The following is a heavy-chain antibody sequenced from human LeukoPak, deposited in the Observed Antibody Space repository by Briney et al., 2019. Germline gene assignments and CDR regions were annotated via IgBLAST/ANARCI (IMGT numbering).Heavy chain of an antibody. CDR3: ARDAYYDILTGYENADGWFDP. D-gene: IGHD3-9*01. CDR2: IIPILGIA. Sequence: SMKVSCKASGGTFSSYAISWVRQAPGQGLEWMGRIIPILGIANYAQKFQGRVTITADISTSTAYMELSSLRSEDTAVYYCARDAYYDILTGYENADGWFDPWGQGTLVTVSS. J-gene: IGHJ5*02. CDR1: GGTFSSYA. V-gene: IGHV1-69*04.